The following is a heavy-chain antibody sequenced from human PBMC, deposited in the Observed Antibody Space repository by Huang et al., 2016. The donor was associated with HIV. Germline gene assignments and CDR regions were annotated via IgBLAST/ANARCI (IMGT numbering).Heavy chain of an antibody. CDR3: ARALLLFGLGSPLDF. D-gene: IGHD3-10*01. J-gene: IGHJ4*02. Sequence: QVQLVQSGAEVKKPGASVKVSCKASGYTFTTYHMHWGRQAPGQGLEWMGMINPSGASPRSAQTFQGRVTMTSDTSTSTVSMELSSLTPEDTAVYYCARALLLFGLGSPLDFWGQGSLVTVSS. CDR2: INPSGASP. CDR1: GYTFTTYH. V-gene: IGHV1-46*01.